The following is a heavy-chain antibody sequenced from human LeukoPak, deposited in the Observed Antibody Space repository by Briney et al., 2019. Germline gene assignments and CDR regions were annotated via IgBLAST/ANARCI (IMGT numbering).Heavy chain of an antibody. J-gene: IGHJ3*02. D-gene: IGHD3-10*01. CDR1: GGAFSSYT. CDR2: IIPILGIA. Sequence: ASVKVSCKASGGAFSSYTISWVRQAPGQGLEWMGRIIPILGIANYAQKFQGRVTITADKSTSTAYMELSSLRSEDTALYFCARAPSYYGSGSYLVSPGALDIWGQGTMVTVSS. V-gene: IGHV1-69*02. CDR3: ARAPSYYGSGSYLVSPGALDI.